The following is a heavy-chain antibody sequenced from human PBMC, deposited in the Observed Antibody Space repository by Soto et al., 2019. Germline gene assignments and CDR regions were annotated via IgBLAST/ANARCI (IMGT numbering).Heavy chain of an antibody. V-gene: IGHV1-18*04. Sequence: GASVKVSCKASGYTFTSYGISWVQQAPGQGLEWMGWISAYNGNTNYAQKLQGRVTMTTDTSTSTAYMELRSLRSDDTAVYYCARDTPYYYDSSGWAAFDIWGQGTMVTVSS. D-gene: IGHD3-22*01. CDR1: GYTFTSYG. CDR2: ISAYNGNT. CDR3: ARDTPYYYDSSGWAAFDI. J-gene: IGHJ3*02.